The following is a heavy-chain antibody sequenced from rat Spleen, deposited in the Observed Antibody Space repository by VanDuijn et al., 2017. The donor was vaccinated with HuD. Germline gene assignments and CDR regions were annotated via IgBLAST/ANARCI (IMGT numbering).Heavy chain of an antibody. Sequence: EVQLVESGGGLVQPGRSMKLSCAASGFTFSDYNMAWVRQAPKKGLEWVASISYEGSSTYYGDSVKGRFTTSRDNAKSTLYLQMNSLRSEDTATYYCARGDNNYGWFAYWGQGTLVTVSS. CDR1: GFTFSDYN. CDR3: ARGDNNYGWFAY. CDR2: ISYEGSST. D-gene: IGHD1-10*01. V-gene: IGHV5-22*01. J-gene: IGHJ3*01.